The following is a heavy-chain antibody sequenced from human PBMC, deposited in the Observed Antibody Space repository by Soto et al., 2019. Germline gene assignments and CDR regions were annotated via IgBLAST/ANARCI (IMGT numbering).Heavy chain of an antibody. V-gene: IGHV1-69*02. CDR2: IIPVLGVT. Sequence: QVQLVQSGPEVKKPGSSVRISCRSGGDTFSSYTVSWVRQTPGQGLEWMGRIIPVLGVTNYSRKFKGRMTSHADTSKATAYLGLSSRKSENTGREYCAMRRYCGVTGCTKYVGGMDGWGQGTPVIVSS. D-gene: IGHD2-21*01. CDR3: AMRRYCGVTGCTKYVGGMDG. J-gene: IGHJ6*02. CDR1: GDTFSSYT.